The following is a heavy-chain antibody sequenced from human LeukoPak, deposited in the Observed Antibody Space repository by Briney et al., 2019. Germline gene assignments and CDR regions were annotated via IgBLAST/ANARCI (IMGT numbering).Heavy chain of an antibody. CDR1: GFTFSSYW. Sequence: PGGSLRLSCAASGFTFSSYWMIWVRQAPGKGLEWVANIQQDGSEKCYVDSVKGRFTISRDNAKNSLYLQMNSLRAEDTAAYYCARNPPRYFNWGQGTLVTVSS. J-gene: IGHJ4*02. D-gene: IGHD1-26*01. CDR3: ARNPPRYFN. V-gene: IGHV3-7*05. CDR2: IQQDGSEK.